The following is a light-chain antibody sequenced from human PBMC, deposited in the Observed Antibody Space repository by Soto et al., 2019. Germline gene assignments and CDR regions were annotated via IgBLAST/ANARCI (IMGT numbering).Light chain of an antibody. V-gene: IGKV1-8*01. CDR3: QQYYSYPIT. J-gene: IGKJ5*01. CDR2: AAS. Sequence: IRLTQSPSSFSASTGDRVTITCRASQGISSYLAAYQQKPGKAPKLLIYAASTLQSGVPSRFSGSGSGTDFTLTISCLQSEDFATYYCQQYYSYPITFGQGTRLEIK. CDR1: QGISSY.